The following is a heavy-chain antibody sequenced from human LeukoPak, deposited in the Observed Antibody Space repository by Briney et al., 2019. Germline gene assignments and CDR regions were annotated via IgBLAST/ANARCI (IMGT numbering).Heavy chain of an antibody. CDR3: ARDRLHTSGFDY. J-gene: IGHJ4*02. CDR2: INSDGSST. Sequence: SSETLSLTCAVYGGSFSGYYWSWIRQPPGKGLVWVSRINSDGSSTSYADSVKGRFTISRDNAKNTLYLQMNSLRAEDTAVYYCARDRLHTSGFDYWGQGTLVTVSS. D-gene: IGHD6-6*01. CDR1: GGSFSGYY. V-gene: IGHV3-74*01.